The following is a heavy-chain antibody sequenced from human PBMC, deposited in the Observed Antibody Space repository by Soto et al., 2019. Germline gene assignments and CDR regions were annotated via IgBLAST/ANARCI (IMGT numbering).Heavy chain of an antibody. CDR3: AKDRWVTTRAFDS. Sequence: EVQLVESGGGFIQAGGSLRLSCAASGFKFSDYSFNWGRQAPGRGLEWISFVSTVPSITYYADSVEGRFAISRDNAKNSLYLQMNDLRDEDTAVYYCAKDRWVTTRAFDSWGQGTLVTVSS. CDR2: VSTVPSIT. D-gene: IGHD4-17*01. CDR1: GFKFSDYS. J-gene: IGHJ4*02. V-gene: IGHV3-48*02.